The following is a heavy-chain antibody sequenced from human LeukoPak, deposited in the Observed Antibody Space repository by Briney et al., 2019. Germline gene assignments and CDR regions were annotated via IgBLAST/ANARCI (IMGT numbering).Heavy chain of an antibody. D-gene: IGHD5-24*01. J-gene: IGHJ4*02. Sequence: GASVKLSCKASGYSFTAYCIHCVRQAPAQGLEWMGWVNPSSGGTNFAEKFQGRVTMTRDTSISTAYMELSRLRSDDTAVYYCATSEISTIKNFDHWGQGTLVTVSS. CDR1: GYSFTAYC. V-gene: IGHV1-2*02. CDR3: ATSEISTIKNFDH. CDR2: VNPSSGGT.